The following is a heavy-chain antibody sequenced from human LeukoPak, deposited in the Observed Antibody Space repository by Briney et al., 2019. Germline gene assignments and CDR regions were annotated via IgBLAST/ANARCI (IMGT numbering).Heavy chain of an antibody. J-gene: IGHJ6*02. V-gene: IGHV5-51*01. CDR3: ARLPGYCSSTSCYSSRYYYYYGMDV. D-gene: IGHD2-2*01. CDR2: IYPGDSDT. Sequence: GESLKISCKGSGYSFTSYWIGWVRQMPGEGLEWMGIIYPGDSDTRYSPSFQGQVTISADKSISTAYLQWSSLKASDTAMYYCARLPGYCSSTSCYSSRYYYYYGMDVWGQGTTVTVSS. CDR1: GYSFTSYW.